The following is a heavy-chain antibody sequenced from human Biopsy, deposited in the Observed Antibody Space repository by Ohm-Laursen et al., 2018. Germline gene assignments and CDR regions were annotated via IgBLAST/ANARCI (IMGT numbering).Heavy chain of an antibody. Sequence: GTLSLTCTVSGGPIDSYYWSWIRQPPGKALEWIGYIYFTGRTSYNPSLKSRVTMSVNTSKKQFSLWLSSVTAADTAVYYCASAGYNPDWNFDLWGRGTRVTVSS. CDR1: GGPIDSYY. CDR3: ASAGYNPDWNFDL. CDR2: IYFTGRT. V-gene: IGHV4-59*12. J-gene: IGHJ2*01. D-gene: IGHD5-24*01.